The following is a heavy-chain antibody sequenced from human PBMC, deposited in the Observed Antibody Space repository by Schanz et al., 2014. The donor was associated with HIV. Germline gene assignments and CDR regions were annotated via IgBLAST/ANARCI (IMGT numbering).Heavy chain of an antibody. V-gene: IGHV3-33*01. CDR3: ARRSTPGGYYGMDV. Sequence: QVQLVESGGGVVQPGRSLRLSCAASGFTFSSYGMHWVRQAPGKGLEWVAVIWYDGSNKYYADSVKGRFTISRDNSKNXLXXXMNXXXAEDTAVYYCARRSTPGGYYGMDVWGQGTTVTVSS. D-gene: IGHD2-15*01. CDR2: IWYDGSNK. CDR1: GFTFSSYG. J-gene: IGHJ6*02.